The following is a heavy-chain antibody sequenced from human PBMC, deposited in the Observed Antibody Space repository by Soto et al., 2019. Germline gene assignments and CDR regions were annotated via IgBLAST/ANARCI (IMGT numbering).Heavy chain of an antibody. CDR3: VRSFGWYAIDS. CDR1: GVSISSNYY. Sequence: QVLLQESGPGLVQPSGTLSLSCAVSGVSISSNYYWGWVRQSPGKGLEWLGDISHIGSVNYSPSLTSRVTISMDRSANQFSLKLNSVTAADTAVYYCVRSFGWYAIDSWGQGTLVIVSS. CDR2: ISHIGSV. J-gene: IGHJ4*02. D-gene: IGHD6-19*01. V-gene: IGHV4-4*02.